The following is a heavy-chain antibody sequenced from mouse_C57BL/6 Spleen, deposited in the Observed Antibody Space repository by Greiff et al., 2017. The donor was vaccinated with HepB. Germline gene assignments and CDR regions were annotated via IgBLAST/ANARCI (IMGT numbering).Heavy chain of an antibody. CDR3: ARGDYYDV. CDR1: GYTFTSYT. V-gene: IGHV1-4*01. J-gene: IGHJ1*03. CDR2: INPSSGYT. Sequence: QVQLKESGAELARPGASVKMSCKASGYTFTSYTMHWVKQRPGQGLEWIGYINPSSGYTKYNQKFKDKATLTADKSSSTAYMQLSSLTSEDAAVYYCARGDYYDVWGTGTTVTVSS.